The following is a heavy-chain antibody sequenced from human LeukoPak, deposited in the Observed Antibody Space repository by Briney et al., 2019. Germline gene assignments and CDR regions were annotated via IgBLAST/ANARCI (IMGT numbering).Heavy chain of an antibody. CDR1: GGTFTSYA. D-gene: IGHD5-12*01. CDR2: IIPIFGTA. Sequence: GASVKVSCKASGGTFTSYAISWVRQAPGQGLEWMGGIIPIFGTANYAQKFQGRVTITTDESTSTAYMELSSLRSEDTAVYYCASESGPYSGYFYYYYMDVWGKGTTVTVSS. CDR3: ASESGPYSGYFYYYYMDV. J-gene: IGHJ6*03. V-gene: IGHV1-69*05.